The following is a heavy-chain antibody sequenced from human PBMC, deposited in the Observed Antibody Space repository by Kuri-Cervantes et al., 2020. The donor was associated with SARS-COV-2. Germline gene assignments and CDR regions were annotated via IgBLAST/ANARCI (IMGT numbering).Heavy chain of an antibody. Sequence: GGSLRLSCAASGFTFSSYAMHWVRQAPGKGLVWVSRINSDGSSTSYADSVKGRFTISRDNAKNTLYLQMNSLRAEDTAVYCCAKNHGGGYDFSIHFDTYFDYWGQGTLVTVSS. J-gene: IGHJ4*02. CDR2: INSDGSST. D-gene: IGHD3-3*01. CDR1: GFTFSSYA. CDR3: AKNHGGGYDFSIHFDTYFDY. V-gene: IGHV3-74*01.